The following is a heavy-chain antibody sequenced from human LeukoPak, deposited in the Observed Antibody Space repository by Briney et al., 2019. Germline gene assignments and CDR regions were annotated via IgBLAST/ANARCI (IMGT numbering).Heavy chain of an antibody. J-gene: IGHJ3*02. D-gene: IGHD6-13*01. CDR2: IYYSGST. CDR1: GFTFSGHN. Sequence: GSLRLSCAASGFTFSGHNMNWVRQAPGKGLEWIGYIYYSGSTNYNPSLKSRVTISVDTSKNQFSLKLSSVTAADTAMYYCARRVATTGIYGFDTWGQGTMVTVSS. CDR3: ARRVATTGIYGFDT. V-gene: IGHV4-59*11.